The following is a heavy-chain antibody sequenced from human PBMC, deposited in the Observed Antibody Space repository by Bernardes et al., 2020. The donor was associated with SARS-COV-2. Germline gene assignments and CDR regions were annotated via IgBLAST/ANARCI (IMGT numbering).Heavy chain of an antibody. J-gene: IGHJ2*01. Sequence: SETLSLTCAVSGGSLSGYYWNWIRQPPGKGLEWIGEINYSGSTNYNPSPKSRVTISVDTSKNQFSLKLNSVTAPNTAVCYCARAVWGIWYSGLWGRGTRVTGSS. CDR3: ARAVWGIWYSGL. CDR1: GGSLSGYY. D-gene: IGHD3-16*01. CDR2: INYSGST. V-gene: IGHV4-34*01.